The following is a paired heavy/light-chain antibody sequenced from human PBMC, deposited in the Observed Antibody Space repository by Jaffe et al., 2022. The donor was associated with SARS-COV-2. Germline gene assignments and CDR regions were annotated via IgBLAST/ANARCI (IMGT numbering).Heavy chain of an antibody. CDR3: AKEWGTSTWSYRYYGMDV. J-gene: IGHJ6*02. V-gene: IGHV3-30*18. D-gene: IGHD3-16*02. CDR1: GFTFNRYG. CDR2: VSYDETNK. Sequence: QVHLVESGGGVVQPGRSLRLSCAASGFTFNRYGIHWVRQAPGKGLEWLAVVSYDETNKYYGDSVRGRITISRDNSRSTVYLQMNSLRVEDTAVYYCAKEWGTSTWSYRYYGMDVWGQGTTVTVSS.
Light chain of an antibody. Sequence: QSVLTQPPSASGTPGQRVTISCSGSSSNIEINTVTWYQRLPGPAPGAAPKLLIYNNNERPSGVPDRFSASKSGTSASLAISGLQSEDEADYFCATWDDSLVGVVFGGGTRLTVL. CDR1: SSNIEINT. J-gene: IGLJ3*02. CDR2: NNN. CDR3: ATWDDSLVGVV. V-gene: IGLV1-44*01.